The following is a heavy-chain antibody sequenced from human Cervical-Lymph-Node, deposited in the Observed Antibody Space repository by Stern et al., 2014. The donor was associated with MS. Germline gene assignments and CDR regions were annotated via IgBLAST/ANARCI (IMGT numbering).Heavy chain of an antibody. Sequence: VQLLESGGGVVQPGRSLRLSCAASGFTFSSYGMHWVRQAPGKGLEWVAVISYDGSNKYYADSVKGRFTISRDNSKNTLYLQMNSLRAEDTAVYYCAKDWHSGWTFFDYWGQGTLVTVSS. D-gene: IGHD6-19*01. J-gene: IGHJ4*02. CDR1: GFTFSSYG. V-gene: IGHV3-30*18. CDR2: ISYDGSNK. CDR3: AKDWHSGWTFFDY.